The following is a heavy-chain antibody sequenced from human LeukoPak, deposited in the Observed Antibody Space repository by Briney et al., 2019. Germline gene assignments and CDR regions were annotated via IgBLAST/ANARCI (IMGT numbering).Heavy chain of an antibody. Sequence: GGSLRLSCAASGFSLADYGMSWVRPAPGKGLEWVSGINWNGDSTAYADSVKGRFTISRDNAKNSLYLQMISLRADDMAFYYCVRESLRIFYMEYFGYWGQGTLVTVSS. V-gene: IGHV3-20*04. CDR2: INWNGDST. D-gene: IGHD2-15*01. CDR3: VRESLRIFYMEYFGY. CDR1: GFSLADYG. J-gene: IGHJ4*02.